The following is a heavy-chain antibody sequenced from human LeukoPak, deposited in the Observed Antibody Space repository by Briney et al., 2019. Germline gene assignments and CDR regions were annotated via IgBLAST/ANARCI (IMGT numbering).Heavy chain of an antibody. CDR2: ISGSDSTI. Sequence: PGGSLRLSCAASGLTFSDYYMSWIRQAPGKALEWVSYISGSDSTIYYADSVKGRFTISRDNAKNSLYLQMNSLRAEDTAVYYCARDGPLSGGDFDYWGQGTLVTVSS. CDR3: ARDGPLSGGDFDY. D-gene: IGHD2/OR15-2a*01. J-gene: IGHJ4*02. CDR1: GLTFSDYY. V-gene: IGHV3-11*04.